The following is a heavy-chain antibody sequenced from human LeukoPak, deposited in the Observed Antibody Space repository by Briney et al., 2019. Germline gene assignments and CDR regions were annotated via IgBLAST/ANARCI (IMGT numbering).Heavy chain of an antibody. CDR1: GGSISSSSYY. D-gene: IGHD2-2*02. V-gene: IGHV4-39*01. CDR2: IYYSGST. CDR3: ARHRIVVVPAAILRFDP. Sequence: SETLSLTCTVSGGSISSSSYYWGWIRQPPGKGLEGIGSIYYSGSTYYNPSLKSRVTISVDTSKNQFSLKLSSVTAADTAVYYCARHRIVVVPAAILRFDPWGQGTLVTVSS. J-gene: IGHJ5*02.